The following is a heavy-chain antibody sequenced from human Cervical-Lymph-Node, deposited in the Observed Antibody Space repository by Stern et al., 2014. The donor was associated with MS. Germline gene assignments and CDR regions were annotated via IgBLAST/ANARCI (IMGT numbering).Heavy chain of an antibody. J-gene: IGHJ6*02. CDR2: IIPIFGTA. CDR1: GGTFRSYA. Sequence: VQLEESGAEVKKPGSSVKVSCKASGGTFRSYALSWVRQAPGQGLEWMGGIIPIFGTANYAQKFQGRVTITADESTSTAYMELSSLRSEDTAVYYCARGELKEGLVRXXDVWGQGTTVTVSS. V-gene: IGHV1-69*01. CDR3: ARGELKEGLVRXXDV. D-gene: IGHD1-26*01.